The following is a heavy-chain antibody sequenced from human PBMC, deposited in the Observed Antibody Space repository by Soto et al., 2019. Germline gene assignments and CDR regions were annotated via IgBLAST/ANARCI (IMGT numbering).Heavy chain of an antibody. CDR2: IDWDDNK. J-gene: IGHJ6*02. CDR3: ARIRGGTGISMVRGFLRSNYQYYEMDV. V-gene: IGHV2-70*01. Sequence: TLSLTCTVSGDSLSSNGGHWSWIRQPPGKALEWLALIDWDDNKYYSTSLKTRLTISKDTSKNQVVLTMTNMDPVDTTTYYCARIRGGTGISMVRGFLRSNYQYYEMDVWGQGSTVTVSS. CDR1: GDSLSSNGGH. D-gene: IGHD3-10*01.